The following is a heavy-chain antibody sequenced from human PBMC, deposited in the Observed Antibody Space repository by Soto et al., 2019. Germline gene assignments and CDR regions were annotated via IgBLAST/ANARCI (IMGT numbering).Heavy chain of an antibody. V-gene: IGHV3-21*01. D-gene: IGHD3-3*01. J-gene: IGHJ6*04. CDR3: ARDPKKGFWSMDV. Sequence: EVQLVESGGGLVKPGGSLRLSCAASGFTFSSYSMNWVRQAPGKGLEWVSSISSSSSYIYYADSVKGRFTISRDNAKNSLYLQMNSLRAEDTAVYYCARDPKKGFWSMDVWGKGTTVTVSS. CDR1: GFTFSSYS. CDR2: ISSSSSYI.